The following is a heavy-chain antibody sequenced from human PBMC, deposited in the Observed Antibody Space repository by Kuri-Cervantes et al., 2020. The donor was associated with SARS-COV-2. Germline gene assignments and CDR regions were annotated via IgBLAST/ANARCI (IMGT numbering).Heavy chain of an antibody. J-gene: IGHJ3*02. V-gene: IGHV4-4*07. Sequence: SETLSLTCTVSGGSISSDYWSWIRQPDGKGLEWIGRIYTSGSTNYNPTLKSRVTMSVDTSKNQFSLKLSSVSAADTAVYYCARISRPYAFDIWGQGTMVTVSS. CDR1: GGSISSDY. CDR3: ARISRPYAFDI. CDR2: IYTSGST.